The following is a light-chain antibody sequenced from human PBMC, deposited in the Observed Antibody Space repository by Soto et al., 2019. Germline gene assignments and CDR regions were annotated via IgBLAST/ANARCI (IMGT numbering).Light chain of an antibody. CDR2: AAS. CDR3: QQSYKTPRT. Sequence: DIRMTQSPSSLSASVGDRVTITCRASQTISIYLNWYQVKPGKAPKLLIFAASRLQTGVSSRFSGSGSGTGFTFTISSLQPEDFATYYCQQSYKTPRTFGQGTKVEFK. J-gene: IGKJ1*01. CDR1: QTISIY. V-gene: IGKV1-39*01.